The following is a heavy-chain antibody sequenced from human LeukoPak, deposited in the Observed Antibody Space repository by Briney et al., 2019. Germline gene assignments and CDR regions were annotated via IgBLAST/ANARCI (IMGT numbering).Heavy chain of an antibody. D-gene: IGHD6-13*01. V-gene: IGHV3-7*01. J-gene: IGHJ4*02. CDR2: IKQDGSEK. CDR3: ARVGALSSSWSLD. Sequence: GGSLRLSCAVSGFTSCSYWMSWVREAPGKGLEWVANIKQDGSEKNYMDSVKGPFTISRGTAKNSLYLQMKSLRAEDTAVYFCARVGALSSSWSLDWGQGTLVTVSS. CDR1: GFTSCSYW.